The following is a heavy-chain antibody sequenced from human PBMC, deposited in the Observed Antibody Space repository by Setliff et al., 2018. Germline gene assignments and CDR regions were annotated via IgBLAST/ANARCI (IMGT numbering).Heavy chain of an antibody. CDR2: IYYSGST. V-gene: IGHV4-39*07. J-gene: IGHJ6*02. CDR1: GGSISSRSYY. CDR3: ARVSSYGSGSYYYYYYGMDV. Sequence: PSETLSLTCTVSGGSISSRSYYWGWNRQPPGKGLEWIGSIYYSGSTYYKPSLKSRDTISVDTSKNQFSLKLSSVTAADTAVYYCARVSSYGSGSYYYYYYGMDVWGQGTTVTVSS. D-gene: IGHD3-10*01.